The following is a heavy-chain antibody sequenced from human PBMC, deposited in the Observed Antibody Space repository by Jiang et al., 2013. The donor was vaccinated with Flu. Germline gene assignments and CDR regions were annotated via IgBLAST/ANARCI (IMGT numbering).Heavy chain of an antibody. J-gene: IGHJ3*02. CDR1: GGSISSYY. D-gene: IGHD6-19*01. V-gene: IGHV4-59*01. CDR3: ARDGGSSGPIGEDAFDI. Sequence: GPGLVKPSETLSLTCTVSGGSISSYYWSWIRQPPGKGLEWIGYIYYSGSTNYNPSLKSRVTISVDTSKNQFSLKLSSVTAADTAVYYCARDGGSSGPIGEDAFDIWGQGTMVTVSS. CDR2: IYYSGST.